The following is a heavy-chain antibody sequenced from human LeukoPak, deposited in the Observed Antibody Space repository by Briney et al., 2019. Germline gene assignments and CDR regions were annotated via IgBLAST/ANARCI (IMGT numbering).Heavy chain of an antibody. V-gene: IGHV3-48*03. D-gene: IGHD6-13*01. CDR3: ARDSGVGGTGNEFDY. J-gene: IGHJ4*02. CDR2: ISESGGTI. CDR1: GFTFSSYE. Sequence: GGSLRFSCAASGFTFSSYEMNWVRQAPGKGLEWVSYISESGGTIYYADSVKGRFTISRDNAKNSLFLQMSSLRAEDTAVYYCARDSGVGGTGNEFDYWGQGTLVSVPS.